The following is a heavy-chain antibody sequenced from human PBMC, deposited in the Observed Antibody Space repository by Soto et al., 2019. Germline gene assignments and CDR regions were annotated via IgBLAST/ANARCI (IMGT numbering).Heavy chain of an antibody. Sequence: PGGSLRLSCAASGFTFSDSALHWVRQGSGKGLEWVSRIRTKVNDYATIYTASVKGRFTISRDDSANRAFLQMDSLKTEDTAIYYCARTNHSRDYDSYFDLWGRGTLVTVSS. CDR2: IRTKVNDYAT. D-gene: IGHD4-17*01. V-gene: IGHV3-73*01. J-gene: IGHJ2*01. CDR1: GFTFSDSA. CDR3: ARTNHSRDYDSYFDL.